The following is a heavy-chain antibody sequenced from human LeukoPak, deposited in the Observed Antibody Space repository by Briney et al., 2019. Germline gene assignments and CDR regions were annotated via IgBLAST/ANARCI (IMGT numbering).Heavy chain of an antibody. CDR2: IYYSGST. V-gene: IGHV4-31*03. Sequence: SETLSLTCTVSGGSISSGGYYWSWIRQHPGKGLEWIGYIYYSGSTYYNPSLKSRVTISVDTSKNQFSLKLSSVTAADTAVYYCAREVDIAIPLHAFDIWGQGTMVTVSS. CDR3: AREVDIAIPLHAFDI. CDR1: GGSISSGGYY. D-gene: IGHD5-18*01. J-gene: IGHJ3*02.